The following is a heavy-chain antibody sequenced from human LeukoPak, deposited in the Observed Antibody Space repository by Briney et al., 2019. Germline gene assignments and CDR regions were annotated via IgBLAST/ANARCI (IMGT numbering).Heavy chain of an antibody. Sequence: SETLSLTCTVSVGSISSSSYYWGWIRQPPGKGLEWIGSIYYSGSTYYNPSLKSRVTISVDTSKNQFSLKLSSVTAADTAVYYCARHPDVDTAYLFDYWGQGTLVTVSS. CDR2: IYYSGST. J-gene: IGHJ4*02. CDR1: VGSISSSSYY. D-gene: IGHD5-18*01. CDR3: ARHPDVDTAYLFDY. V-gene: IGHV4-39*01.